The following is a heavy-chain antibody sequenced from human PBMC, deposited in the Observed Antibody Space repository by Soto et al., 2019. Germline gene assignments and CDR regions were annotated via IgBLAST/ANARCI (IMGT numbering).Heavy chain of an antibody. CDR3: ARDRGEMATVAIHY. V-gene: IGHV3-30-3*01. J-gene: IGHJ4*02. D-gene: IGHD4-4*01. CDR1: GFTFSSYA. CDR2: VSYDGSNK. Sequence: GGSLRLSCGASGFTFSSYAMHWVRQAPGKGLEWVAVVSYDGSNKYYADSVKGRFTISRDNSKNTLHLQMNSLRAEDTALYFCARDRGEMATVAIHYWGQGTPVTVSS.